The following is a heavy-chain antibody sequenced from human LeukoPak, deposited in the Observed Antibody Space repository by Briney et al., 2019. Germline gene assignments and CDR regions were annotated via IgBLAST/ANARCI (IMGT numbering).Heavy chain of an antibody. CDR1: GGSSRDFSDYY. CDR2: INESGST. Sequence: AETLSLTCAVSGGSSRDFSDYYWSWIRQPPGKGLEWMGEINESGSTYYSPSLSNRLTISVDKSKKQFSLRLTSVTAADTAVFYCARGSKWLQGRHWFDPWGQGTLVTVSS. D-gene: IGHD5-24*01. V-gene: IGHV4-34*01. CDR3: ARGSKWLQGRHWFDP. J-gene: IGHJ5*02.